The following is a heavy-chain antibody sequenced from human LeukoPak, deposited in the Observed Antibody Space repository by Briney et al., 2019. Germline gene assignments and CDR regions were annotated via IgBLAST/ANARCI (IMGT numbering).Heavy chain of an antibody. J-gene: IGHJ4*02. CDR3: ARDLGTRYDSSGYYDY. D-gene: IGHD3-22*01. V-gene: IGHV4-61*01. CDR2: IYYSGST. CDR1: GGSVSSGSYY. Sequence: SETLSLTCTVSGGSVSSGSYYWSWIRQPPGKGLEWIGYIYYSGSTNYNPSLKSRVTISVDTSKNQFSLKLSSATAADTAVYYCARDLGTRYDSSGYYDYWGQGTLVTASS.